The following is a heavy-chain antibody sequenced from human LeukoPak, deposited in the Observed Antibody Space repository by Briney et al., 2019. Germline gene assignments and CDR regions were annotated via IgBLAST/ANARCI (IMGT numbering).Heavy chain of an antibody. Sequence: GGSLRLSCAASGFTFSSYGMHWVRQAPGKGLEWVAVIWYDGSNKYYADSVKGRFTISRDNSKNTLYLQMNSPRAEDTAVYYCASGGSIAALGYWGQGTLVTVSS. CDR2: IWYDGSNK. V-gene: IGHV3-33*01. CDR3: ASGGSIAALGY. J-gene: IGHJ4*02. D-gene: IGHD6-6*01. CDR1: GFTFSSYG.